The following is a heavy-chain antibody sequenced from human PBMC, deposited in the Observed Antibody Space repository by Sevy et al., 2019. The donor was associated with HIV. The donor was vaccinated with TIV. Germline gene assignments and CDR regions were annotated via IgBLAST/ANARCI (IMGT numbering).Heavy chain of an antibody. V-gene: IGHV3-11*04. CDR1: GFTFSDYY. J-gene: IGHJ6*02. Sequence: GGSLRLSCAASGFTFSDYYMSWIRQAPGKGLEWVSYISGSDNTIYYADSVKGRFTISRDNAKNSLYLQMNSLRAEDTAVYYCARDHVKDDDLGDYYYSAMDVWGQGTTVTVSS. CDR3: ARDHVKDDDLGDYYYSAMDV. CDR2: ISGSDNTI. D-gene: IGHD3-16*01.